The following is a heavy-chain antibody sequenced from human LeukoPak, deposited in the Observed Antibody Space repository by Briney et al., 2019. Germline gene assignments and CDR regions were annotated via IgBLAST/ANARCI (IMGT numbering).Heavy chain of an antibody. Sequence: GGSLRLSCAASGFTFSSYGMHWVRQAPGKGLEWVAFIRYDGSNKYYADSVKGRFTISRDNSKNTLYLQMNSLRAEDTAVYYCARENQYQLPGAFDIWGQGTMVTVSS. D-gene: IGHD2-2*01. CDR2: IRYDGSNK. CDR1: GFTFSSYG. CDR3: ARENQYQLPGAFDI. J-gene: IGHJ3*02. V-gene: IGHV3-30*02.